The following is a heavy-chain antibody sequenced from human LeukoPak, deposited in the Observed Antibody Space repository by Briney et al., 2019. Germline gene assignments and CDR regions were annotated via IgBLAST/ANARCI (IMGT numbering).Heavy chain of an antibody. D-gene: IGHD4-17*01. J-gene: IGHJ4*02. Sequence: SETLSLTCTVSGGSISSGSYYWSWIRQPAWKGLEWIGRIYTSGSTNYNPSLKSRVTISVDTSKNQFSLKLSSVTAADTAVYYCARVRGDGYFYFDYWGQGTLVTVSS. CDR1: GGSISSGSYY. CDR3: ARVRGDGYFYFDY. V-gene: IGHV4-61*02. CDR2: IYTSGST.